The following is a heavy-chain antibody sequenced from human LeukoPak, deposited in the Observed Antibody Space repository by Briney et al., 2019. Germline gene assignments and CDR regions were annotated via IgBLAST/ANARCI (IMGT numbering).Heavy chain of an antibody. Sequence: GESLKISCKGSGYSFTSYWIGWVHQMPGKGLEWMGIIYPGDSDTRYSPSFQGQVTISADKSISTAYLQWSSLKASDTAMYYCARQEAGYSGYDSGAFDIWGQGTMVTVSS. CDR3: ARQEAGYSGYDSGAFDI. CDR1: GYSFTSYW. V-gene: IGHV5-51*07. J-gene: IGHJ3*02. CDR2: IYPGDSDT. D-gene: IGHD5-12*01.